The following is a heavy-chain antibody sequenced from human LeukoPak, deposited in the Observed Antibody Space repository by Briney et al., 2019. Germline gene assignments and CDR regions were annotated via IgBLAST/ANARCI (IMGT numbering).Heavy chain of an antibody. J-gene: IGHJ4*02. Sequence: SETLSLTCSVSGGSVSSGNYYWSWVRQPPGKGLEWIGHVDYSGSTSYNPSLKRRVTISLDTSKNQFSLKVMYLTAADTAVYYCARGIRTGYGYWGQGTLVTVSS. CDR1: GGSVSSGNYY. V-gene: IGHV4-61*01. CDR2: VDYSGST. CDR3: ARGIRTGYGY. D-gene: IGHD1-1*01.